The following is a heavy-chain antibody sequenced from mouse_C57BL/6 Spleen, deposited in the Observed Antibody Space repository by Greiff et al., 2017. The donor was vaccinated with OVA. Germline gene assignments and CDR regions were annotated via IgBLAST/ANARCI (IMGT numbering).Heavy chain of an antibody. CDR3: ARRRDFDY. V-gene: IGHV1-50*01. Sequence: QVQLQQSGAELVKPGASVKLSCKASGYTFTSYWMQWVNQRPGQGLEWIGEIDPSDSYTNYNQKFKGKATLTVDTSSSTAYMQLSSLTSEDSAVYYCARRRDFDYWGQGTTLTVSS. J-gene: IGHJ2*01. CDR1: GYTFTSYW. CDR2: IDPSDSYT.